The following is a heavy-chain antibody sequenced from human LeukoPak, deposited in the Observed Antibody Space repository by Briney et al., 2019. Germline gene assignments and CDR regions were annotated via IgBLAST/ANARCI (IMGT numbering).Heavy chain of an antibody. CDR1: GFTFTNFD. Sequence: GSLRLSWAASGFTFTNFDFQWVRQVAGKGLERVSGIGVAGDTHYHASVKGRFTISRDNAKNCVYLELNNLSAGDTAVYYCARDPHGYGLDVWGQGSTVTVSS. CDR2: IGVAGDT. V-gene: IGHV3-13*01. J-gene: IGHJ6*02. CDR3: ARDPHGYGLDV. D-gene: IGHD4-17*01.